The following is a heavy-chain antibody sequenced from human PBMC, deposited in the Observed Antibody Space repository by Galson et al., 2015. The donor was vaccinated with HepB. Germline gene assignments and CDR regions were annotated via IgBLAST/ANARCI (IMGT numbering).Heavy chain of an antibody. D-gene: IGHD3-9*01. Sequence: SVKVSCKASGYTFTSYYMHWVRQAPGQGLEWMGIINPSGGSTSYAQKLQGRVTMTRDTSTSTVYMELSSLRSEDTAVYYCARGRGLRYFDWLFDYWGQGTLVTVSS. CDR2: INPSGGST. V-gene: IGHV1-46*04. J-gene: IGHJ4*02. CDR1: GYTFTSYY. CDR3: ARGRGLRYFDWLFDY.